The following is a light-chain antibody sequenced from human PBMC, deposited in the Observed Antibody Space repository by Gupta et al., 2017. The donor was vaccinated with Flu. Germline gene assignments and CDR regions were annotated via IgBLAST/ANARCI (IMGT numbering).Light chain of an antibody. CDR1: SSNIESNA. J-gene: IGLJ2*01. CDR3: AAWDDRMNGLI. V-gene: IGLV1-44*01. Sequence: SSSNIESNAVNWYQQLTGAAPKLLIYSNNQRPSGVPDRSSGSKSGTSASLALSGLQSEDEADYYCAAWDDRMNGLIFGGGTRLTVL. CDR2: SNN.